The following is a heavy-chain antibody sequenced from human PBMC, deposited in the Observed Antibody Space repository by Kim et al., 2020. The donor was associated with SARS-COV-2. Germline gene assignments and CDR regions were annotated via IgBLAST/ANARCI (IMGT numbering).Heavy chain of an antibody. Sequence: GGSLRLSCVGSGITFNDAWMSWVRQAPGKGLEWVGRIKSKTDGGTTDYAAPVKGRFTISKDDSKHTVYLQMNSLKTEDTAIYYCTTALNSGYDSYCDVDVWGPGTTVTVSS. CDR1: GITFNDAW. V-gene: IGHV3-15*01. J-gene: IGHJ6*02. D-gene: IGHD5-12*01. CDR3: TTALNSGYDSYCDVDV. CDR2: IKSKTDGGTT.